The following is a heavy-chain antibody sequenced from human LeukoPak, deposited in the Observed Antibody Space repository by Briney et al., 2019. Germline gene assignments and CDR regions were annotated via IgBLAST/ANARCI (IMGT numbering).Heavy chain of an antibody. J-gene: IGHJ4*02. D-gene: IGHD3-10*01. V-gene: IGHV3-23*01. CDR1: GFTFSSYA. Sequence: GGSLRLSCAACGFTFSSYAMSWVRQAPGKGLEWVSAISGSGGSTYYADSVKGRFTISRDNSKNTLYLQMNSLRAEDTAVYYCRSMVRGVIPTYYFDYWGQGTLVTVSS. CDR2: ISGSGGST. CDR3: RSMVRGVIPTYYFDY.